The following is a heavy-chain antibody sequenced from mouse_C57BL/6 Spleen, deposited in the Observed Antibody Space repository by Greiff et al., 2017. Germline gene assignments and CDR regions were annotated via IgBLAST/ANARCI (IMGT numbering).Heavy chain of an antibody. CDR3: ARGNGSSYRGYYFDY. CDR1: GYTFTSYW. V-gene: IGHV1-69*01. J-gene: IGHJ2*01. D-gene: IGHD1-1*01. CDR2: IDPSDSYT. Sequence: QVQLQQSGAELVMPGASVKLSCKASGYTFTSYWMHWVKQRPGQGLEWIGEIDPSDSYTNYNQKFKGKSTLTVDKSSSTAYMQLSSLTSEDSAVYYCARGNGSSYRGYYFDYWGQGTTLTVSS.